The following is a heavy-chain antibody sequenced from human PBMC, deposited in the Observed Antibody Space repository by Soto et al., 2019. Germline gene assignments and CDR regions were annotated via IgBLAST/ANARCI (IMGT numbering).Heavy chain of an antibody. V-gene: IGHV3-53*01. J-gene: IGHJ3*01. Sequence: DVPLVESGGGLIQPGESLRLSCAAFGLTISGKKYVAWVRQAPGKGLEWVSALYDVDGSFYADSVTGRFTTSSDSSKTTVYLQMNDLRPDDTAGYYCATWHEREHAFDVWGQGTTVTISS. CDR3: ATWHEREHAFDV. D-gene: IGHD1-1*01. CDR1: GLTISGKKY. CDR2: LYDVDGS.